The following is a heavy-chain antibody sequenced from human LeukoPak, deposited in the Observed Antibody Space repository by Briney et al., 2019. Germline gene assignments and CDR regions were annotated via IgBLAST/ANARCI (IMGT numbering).Heavy chain of an antibody. CDR2: INPNSGGT. J-gene: IGHJ4*02. Sequence: ASVKVSCKASGYTFTSYAMHWVRQAPGQRLEWMGWINPNSGGTNYAQKFQGRVTMTRDTSISTAYMELSRLRSDDTAVYYCARFRGRYSSGWDFDYWGQGTLVTVSS. D-gene: IGHD6-19*01. V-gene: IGHV1-2*02. CDR1: GYTFTSYA. CDR3: ARFRGRYSSGWDFDY.